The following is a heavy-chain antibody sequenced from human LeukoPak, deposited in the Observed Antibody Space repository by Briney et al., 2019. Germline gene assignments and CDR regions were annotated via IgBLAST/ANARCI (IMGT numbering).Heavy chain of an antibody. CDR2: ISAYNGNT. J-gene: IGHJ4*02. CDR3: AREGRITMVRGDY. V-gene: IGHV1-18*04. CDR1: GYTFTGYY. Sequence: ASVKVSCKASGYTFTGYYMHWVRQAPGQGLEWMGWISAYNGNTNYAQKLQGRVTMTTDTSTSTAYMELRSLRSDDTAVYYCAREGRITMVRGDYWGQGTLVTVSS. D-gene: IGHD3-10*01.